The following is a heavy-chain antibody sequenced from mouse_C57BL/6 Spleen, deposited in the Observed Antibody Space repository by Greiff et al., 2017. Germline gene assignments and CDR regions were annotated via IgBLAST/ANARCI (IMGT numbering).Heavy chain of an antibody. V-gene: IGHV1-74*01. D-gene: IGHD2-4*01. CDR1: GYTFTSYW. CDR2: IHPSDSDT. CDR3: AITYYDYDGPYYFDY. Sequence: QVQLQQPGAELVKPGASVKVSCKASGYTFTSYWMHWVKQRPGQGLEWIGRIHPSDSDTNYNQKFKGHATLTVDKSSSTAYMRLSSLTSEDSAVFYCAITYYDYDGPYYFDYWGQGTTLTVSS. J-gene: IGHJ2*01.